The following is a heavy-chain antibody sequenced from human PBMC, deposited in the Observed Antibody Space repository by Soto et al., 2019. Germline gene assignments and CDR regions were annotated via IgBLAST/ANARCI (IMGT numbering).Heavy chain of an antibody. V-gene: IGHV4-34*01. D-gene: IGHD3-16*02. Sequence: KTSETLSLTCAVYGGSFSGCYWSWIRQPPGKGLEWIGEINHSGSTNYNPSLKSRVTISVDTSKNQFSLKLSSVTAADTAVYYCARGRYDYVWGSYRFYYFDYWVPETLLVTVSS. J-gene: IGHJ4*03. CDR2: INHSGST. CDR3: ARGRYDYVWGSYRFYYFDY. CDR1: GGSFSGCY.